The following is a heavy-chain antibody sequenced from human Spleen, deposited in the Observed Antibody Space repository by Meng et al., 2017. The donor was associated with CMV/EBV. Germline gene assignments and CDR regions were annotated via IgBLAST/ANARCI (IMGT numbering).Heavy chain of an antibody. D-gene: IGHD2/OR15-2a*01. CDR1: GFTFSNYG. J-gene: IGHJ4*02. V-gene: IGHV3-33*06. Sequence: GESLKISCAASGFTFSNYGMHWVRQPPGKGLEWVAVIWYDGSKKYYADSVKGRFTISRDNSKNTLYLQMNSLRAEDTAVYYCAKDGRGYFYYLDYWGQGTLVTVSS. CDR2: IWYDGSKK. CDR3: AKDGRGYFYYLDY.